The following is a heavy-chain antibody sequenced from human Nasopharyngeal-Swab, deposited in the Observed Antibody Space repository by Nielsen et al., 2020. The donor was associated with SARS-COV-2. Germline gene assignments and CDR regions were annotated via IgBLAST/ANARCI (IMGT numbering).Heavy chain of an antibody. V-gene: IGHV1-18*01. CDR1: GYTFTSYG. J-gene: IGHJ6*02. D-gene: IGHD6-6*01. CDR2: ISAYNGNT. CDR3: AREKQARLNDYYYYGMDV. Sequence: ASVKVSCKASGYTFTSYGIIWVRQAPGQGLEWMGWISAYNGNTNYAQKLQGRVTMTTDTSTSTAYMELRSLRSDDTAVYYCAREKQARLNDYYYYGMDVWGQGTTVTVSS.